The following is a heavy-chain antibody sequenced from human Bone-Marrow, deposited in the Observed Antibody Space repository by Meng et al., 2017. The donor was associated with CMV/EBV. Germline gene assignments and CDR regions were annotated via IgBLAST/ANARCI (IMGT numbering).Heavy chain of an antibody. D-gene: IGHD2-15*01. CDR3: AREGAGYCSGGSCYSVSQFDY. J-gene: IGHJ4*02. CDR1: GYTFTSYD. CDR2: MNPNSGNT. V-gene: IGHV1-8*03. Sequence: ASVKVSCKASGYTFTSYDINWVRQATGQGLEWMGWMNPNSGNTGYAQKFQGRVTITRNTSISTAYMELSSLRSEDTAVYYCAREGAGYCSGGSCYSVSQFDYWGQGTLVTVSS.